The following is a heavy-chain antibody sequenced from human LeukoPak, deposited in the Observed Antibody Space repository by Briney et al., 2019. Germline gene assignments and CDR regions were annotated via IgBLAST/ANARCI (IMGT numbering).Heavy chain of an antibody. Sequence: SETLSLTCAVYGGSFSGYYWSWIRQPPGKGLEWIGEINHSGSTNYNPSLKSRVTISVDTSKNQFSLKLSSVTAADTAVYYCARHLDIVVVPAALFDPWGQGTLVTVSS. CDR2: INHSGST. J-gene: IGHJ5*02. CDR3: ARHLDIVVVPAALFDP. D-gene: IGHD2-2*03. CDR1: GGSFSGYY. V-gene: IGHV4-34*01.